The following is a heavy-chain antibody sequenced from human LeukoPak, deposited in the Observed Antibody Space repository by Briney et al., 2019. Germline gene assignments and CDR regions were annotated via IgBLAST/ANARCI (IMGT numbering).Heavy chain of an antibody. CDR3: AREPLEWEGRKNFDY. D-gene: IGHD1-1*01. CDR2: INHSGST. J-gene: IGHJ4*02. CDR1: GGSFSGYY. Sequence: KTSETLSLTCAVYGGSFSGYYWSWIRQPPGKGLEWIGEINHSGSTNYNPSLKSRVTISVDTSKNQFSLKLSSVTAADTAVYYCAREPLEWEGRKNFDYWGQGTLVTVSS. V-gene: IGHV4-34*01.